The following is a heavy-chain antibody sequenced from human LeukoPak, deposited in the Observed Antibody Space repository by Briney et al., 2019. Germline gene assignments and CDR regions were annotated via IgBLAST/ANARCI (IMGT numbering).Heavy chain of an antibody. J-gene: IGHJ4*02. D-gene: IGHD3-3*01. V-gene: IGHV4-4*07. CDR2: VYTSGST. CDR1: GGSIRSYW. Sequence: KPSETLSLTCSVWGGSIRSYWGRWIPQPTGKGLEWIGRVYTSGSTNYNPSLKSRVAMSVNTSKNQLSLKLSSVTAADTAVYYCARDINYGFWSGPTDWGQGTLVTVSS. CDR3: ARDINYGFWSGPTD.